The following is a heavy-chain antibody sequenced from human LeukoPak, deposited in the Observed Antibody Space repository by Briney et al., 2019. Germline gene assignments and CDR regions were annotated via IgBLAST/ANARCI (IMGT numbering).Heavy chain of an antibody. CDR2: IYTSGST. Sequence: PSETLSLTCTVSGGSISSGSYYWSWIRQPAGKGLAWIGRIYTSGSTTYNSSLKSRVTISLDTSKNHFSLRLSSVTAADTAVYYCARDREVGATGYYFDYWGQGTLVTVSS. J-gene: IGHJ4*02. D-gene: IGHD1-26*01. V-gene: IGHV4-61*02. CDR3: ARDREVGATGYYFDY. CDR1: GGSISSGSYY.